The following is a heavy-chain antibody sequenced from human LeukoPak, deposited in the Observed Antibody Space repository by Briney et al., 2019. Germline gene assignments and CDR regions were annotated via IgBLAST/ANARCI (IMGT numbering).Heavy chain of an antibody. CDR2: INPNSGGT. D-gene: IGHD3-22*01. J-gene: IGHJ3*02. CDR1: GYTFTGYC. CDR3: AREHSSGYYFDAFDI. Sequence: EASVKVSCKASGYTFTGYCMHWVRQAPGQGLEWMGWINPNSGGTNYAQKFQGRVTMTRDTSISTAYMELSRLRSDDTAVYYCAREHSSGYYFDAFDIWGQGTMVTVSS. V-gene: IGHV1-2*02.